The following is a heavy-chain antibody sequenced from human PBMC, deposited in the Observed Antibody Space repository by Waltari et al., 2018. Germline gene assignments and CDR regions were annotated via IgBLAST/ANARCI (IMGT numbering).Heavy chain of an antibody. CDR3: AKDRYSSSSGGGDFDY. V-gene: IGHV3-30*18. CDR1: GFTFSSYG. CDR2: ISYDGSNK. Sequence: QVQLVESGGGVVQPGRSLRLSCAASGFTFSSYGMHWVRQAPGKGLGWVAVISYDGSNKYYADSVKGRFTISRDNSKNTLYLQMNSLRAEDTAVYYCAKDRYSSSSGGGDFDYWGQGTLVTVSS. J-gene: IGHJ4*02. D-gene: IGHD6-6*01.